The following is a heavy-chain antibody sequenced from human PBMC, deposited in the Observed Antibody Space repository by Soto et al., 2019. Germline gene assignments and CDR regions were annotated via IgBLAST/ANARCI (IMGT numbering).Heavy chain of an antibody. CDR1: GFTFSSYA. CDR2: ISNNGDTA. CDR3: AKSRVFIGAIVTLLDS. J-gene: IGHJ4*02. D-gene: IGHD3-16*02. Sequence: EVQLLESGGGLVQPGGSLTLSCATSGFTFSSYAMVWVRQAAEKGLEWVASISNNGDTAYYADSVEGRFTISRGNSENTLYLQMNGLRADDTALYFCAKSRVFIGAIVTLLDSWGQGTQVTVSS. V-gene: IGHV3-23*01.